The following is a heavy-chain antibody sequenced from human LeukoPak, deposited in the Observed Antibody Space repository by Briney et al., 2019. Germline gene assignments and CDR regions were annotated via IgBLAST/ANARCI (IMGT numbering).Heavy chain of an antibody. CDR2: IYSGGST. CDR3: AKGPYYYDSSAYHYGAFDI. V-gene: IGHV3-66*01. Sequence: GGSMRLSCAASGFTVSSNYMSWVRQAPGKGLEWVSLIYSGGSTYYADSVKGRFTISRDNSKNTLYLQMNSLRAEDTAVYYCAKGPYYYDSSAYHYGAFDIWGQGTMVTVSS. J-gene: IGHJ3*02. D-gene: IGHD3-22*01. CDR1: GFTVSSNY.